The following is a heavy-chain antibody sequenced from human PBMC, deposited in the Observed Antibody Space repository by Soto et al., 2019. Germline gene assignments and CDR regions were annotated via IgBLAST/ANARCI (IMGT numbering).Heavy chain of an antibody. Sequence: QVRLVQSGADVQRPGASMNISCQASGYQFTGSYLHWVRRAPGHGLQWMGMINPDTGSTTYAETFQERVTMTTDKSAGTVFLGLGRLTSDDTATYYCARQYCSGTSGYWYFDFWGQGTFVSVSS. CDR1: GYQFTGSY. CDR2: INPDTGST. CDR3: ARQYCSGTSGYWYFDF. J-gene: IGHJ4*02. V-gene: IGHV1-2*02. D-gene: IGHD2-2*01.